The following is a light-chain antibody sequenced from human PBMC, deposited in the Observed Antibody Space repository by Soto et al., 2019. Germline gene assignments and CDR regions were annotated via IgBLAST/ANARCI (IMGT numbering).Light chain of an antibody. CDR2: GAS. Sequence: DIVLTQSPGTLSLSPGERATLSCRASQSVRGNYLAWYQQKPGQAPRLLIYGASTRATGVPDRFSGSVSGTDFTLTIRGLEADDFAVYYCQKYDSSPRYTFGQGTKLEIK. V-gene: IGKV3-20*01. CDR1: QSVRGNY. J-gene: IGKJ2*01. CDR3: QKYDSSPRYT.